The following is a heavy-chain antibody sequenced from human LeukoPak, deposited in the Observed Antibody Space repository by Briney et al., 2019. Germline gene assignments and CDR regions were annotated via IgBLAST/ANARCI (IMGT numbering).Heavy chain of an antibody. CDR2: ISGSGGST. CDR3: ANEAWELHNVFDY. J-gene: IGHJ4*02. D-gene: IGHD1-26*01. CDR1: GLTFSSYV. V-gene: IGHV3-23*01. Sequence: GGSLRLSCVASGLTFSSYVMNWVRQAPGQGLEWVSAISGSGGSTYYADSVKGRFTISRDNSKNTLYLQMNSLRAEDTAVYYCANEAWELHNVFDYWGQGTLVTVSS.